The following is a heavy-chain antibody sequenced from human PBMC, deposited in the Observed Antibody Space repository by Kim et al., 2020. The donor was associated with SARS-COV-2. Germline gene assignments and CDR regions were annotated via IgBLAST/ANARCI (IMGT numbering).Heavy chain of an antibody. V-gene: IGHV1-2*02. J-gene: IGHJ5*02. CDR3: ARGEAVAGTMGWFDP. D-gene: IGHD6-19*01. Sequence: ASVKVSCKASGYTFTGYYMHWVRQAPGQGLEWMGWINPNSGGTNYAQKFQGRVTMTRDTSISTAYMELSRLRSDDTAVYYCARGEAVAGTMGWFDPWGQGTLVTVSS. CDR2: INPNSGGT. CDR1: GYTFTGYY.